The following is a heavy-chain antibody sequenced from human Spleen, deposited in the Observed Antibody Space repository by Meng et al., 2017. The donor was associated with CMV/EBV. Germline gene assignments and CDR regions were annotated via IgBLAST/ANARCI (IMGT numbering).Heavy chain of an antibody. CDR1: GFTFSSYA. CDR3: ATASGDYSDSSGFPN. J-gene: IGHJ4*02. Sequence: GGSLRLSCAASGFTFSSYAMHWVRQAPGKGLEWVAVISYDGSNKYYADSVKGRFTISRDSSKNTLYLQMNSLRAEDTAVYYCATASGDYSDSSGFPNWGQGTRVTVSS. V-gene: IGHV3-30*14. CDR2: ISYDGSNK. D-gene: IGHD3-22*01.